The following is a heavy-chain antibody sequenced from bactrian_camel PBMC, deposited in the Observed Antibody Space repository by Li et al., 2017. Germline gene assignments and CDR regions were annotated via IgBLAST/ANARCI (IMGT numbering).Heavy chain of an antibody. CDR2: ISTTFSS. CDR3: TAGGATSITATPRV. CDR1: GYSFSRCG. V-gene: IGHV3S19*01. D-gene: IGHD2*01. J-gene: IGHJ4*01. Sequence: DVQLVESGGGSVQAGGSLKLSCAASGYSFSRCGMDWYRQAPGKEREWVSSISTTFSSSYADSVKGRFTISRDNAENTTYLQMNTLGLEDAAMYYCTAGGATSITATPRVIGARGPRSPSP.